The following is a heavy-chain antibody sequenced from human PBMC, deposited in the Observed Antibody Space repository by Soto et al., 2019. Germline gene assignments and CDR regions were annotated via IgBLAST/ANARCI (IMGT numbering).Heavy chain of an antibody. CDR3: ARGPFCGDDCYFDV. CDR2: IYSSGTT. J-gene: IGHJ4*02. D-gene: IGHD2-21*02. V-gene: IGHV4-4*07. Sequence: SETLSLTCTVAGGSISCFYWSWGRQPAGKGLGWIGRIYSSGTTKYNPSLRNRVTMSVDTSTDQYSLNLASMTAADTAVYFCARGPFCGDDCYFDVWGQGTQVTVSS. CDR1: GGSISCFY.